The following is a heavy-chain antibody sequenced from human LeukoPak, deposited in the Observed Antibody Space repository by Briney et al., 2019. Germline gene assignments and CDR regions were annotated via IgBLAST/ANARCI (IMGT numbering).Heavy chain of an antibody. CDR3: ARDQGYYGSGSYYFPAFDI. Sequence: PSETLSLTCTVSGGSISSGDYYWSWIRQPPGKGLEWIGYIYYSGSTYYNPSLKSRVTISADTSKNQFSLKLSSVTAADTAVYYCARDQGYYGSGSYYFPAFDIWGQGTMVTVSS. D-gene: IGHD3-10*01. V-gene: IGHV4-30-4*01. CDR1: GGSISSGDYY. J-gene: IGHJ3*02. CDR2: IYYSGST.